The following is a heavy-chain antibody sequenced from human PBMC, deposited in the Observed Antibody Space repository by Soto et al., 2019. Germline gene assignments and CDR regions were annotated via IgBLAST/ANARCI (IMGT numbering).Heavy chain of an antibody. V-gene: IGHV4-4*07. D-gene: IGHD6-19*01. J-gene: IGHJ5*02. CDR1: GASISSYF. CDR3: AREAGPARWFDP. CDR2: ISTSGTT. Sequence: SETLSLTCTVSGASISSYFWTWIRQPAGKGLDWIGRISTSGTTNYNPSLKSRVTMSVDTSKNHFSLNLSSVTAADTAVYYCAREAGPARWFDPWGQGTLVTVSS.